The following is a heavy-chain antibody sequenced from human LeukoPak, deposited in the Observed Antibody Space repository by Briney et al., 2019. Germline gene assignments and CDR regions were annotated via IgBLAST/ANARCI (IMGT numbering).Heavy chain of an antibody. D-gene: IGHD3-10*01. CDR3: AVSGIGEDWFDP. Sequence: GGSLRLSCAASGFTFSSYWMNWARQAPGKGLVWVSRINSDGSSTNYADSVKGRFTISRDNAKNTLYLQMNSLRAEDTAVYYCAVSGIGEDWFDPWGQGTLVTVSS. CDR2: INSDGSST. V-gene: IGHV3-74*01. CDR1: GFTFSSYW. J-gene: IGHJ5*02.